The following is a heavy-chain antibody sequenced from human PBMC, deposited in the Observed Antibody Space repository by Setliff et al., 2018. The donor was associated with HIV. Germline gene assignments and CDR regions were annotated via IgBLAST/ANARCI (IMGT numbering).Heavy chain of an antibody. CDR2: IKQDGSEK. V-gene: IGHV3-7*03. D-gene: IGHD5-18*01. J-gene: IGHJ4*02. Sequence: GGSLRLSCVVSGFDFASFLIHWVRQAPGKGLEWVASIKQDGSEKNYVDSVKGRFTLSRDNAKNSLYLQMSSLRADDTAVYYCARDWVDTAMADDYWGQGTLVTVSS. CDR3: ARDWVDTAMADDY. CDR1: GFDFASFL.